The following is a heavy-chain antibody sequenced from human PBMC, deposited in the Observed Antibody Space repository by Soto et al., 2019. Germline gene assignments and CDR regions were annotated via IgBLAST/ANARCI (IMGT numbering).Heavy chain of an antibody. J-gene: IGHJ5*01. Sequence: SETLSLTCTVSGYSIRSGCYWGWIRQPPGKGLEWIGNIYHSGSTYYNPSLKSRVTISVDTSKNQFSLKLSSVTASDTAVYYCERDHLPRYCSAKYSYCRLVAWGPGSGVT. CDR1: GYSIRSGCY. V-gene: IGHV4-38-2*02. CDR2: IYHSGST. CDR3: ERDHLPRYCSAKYSYCRLVA. D-gene: IGHD3-10*01.